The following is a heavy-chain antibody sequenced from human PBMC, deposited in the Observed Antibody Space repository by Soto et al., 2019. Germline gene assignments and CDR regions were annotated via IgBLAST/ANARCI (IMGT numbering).Heavy chain of an antibody. V-gene: IGHV6-1*01. Sequence: TLSLTCVISGDSVSSNSAGWNWIRQSPSRGLEWLGRTYYKSKWNNDYTLSVKSRITINPDTSKNQFSLHLYSVTPEDTAVYYCTGITWFRGMDVWGQGTPVTVSS. CDR3: TGITWFRGMDV. J-gene: IGHJ6*02. CDR2: TYYKSKWNN. D-gene: IGHD3-10*01. CDR1: GDSVSSNSAG.